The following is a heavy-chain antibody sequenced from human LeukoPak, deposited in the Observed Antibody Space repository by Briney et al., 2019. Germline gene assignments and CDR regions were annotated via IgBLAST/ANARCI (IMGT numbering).Heavy chain of an antibody. D-gene: IGHD3-10*02. Sequence: SGGSLRLSCAASGFTFSSYEMNWVRHAPGKGLEWVSYISSSGSTIYYADSVKGRFTISRDNAKNSLYLQMNSLRAEDTAVYYCAELGITMIGDVWGKGTTVTISS. J-gene: IGHJ6*04. CDR3: AELGITMIGDV. CDR1: GFTFSSYE. V-gene: IGHV3-48*03. CDR2: ISSSGSTI.